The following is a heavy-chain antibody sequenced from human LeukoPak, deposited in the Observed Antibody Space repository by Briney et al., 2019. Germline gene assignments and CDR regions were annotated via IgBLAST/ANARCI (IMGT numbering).Heavy chain of an antibody. V-gene: IGHV1-8*03. CDR1: GYTFISHD. Sequence: GASVKASCKASGYTFISHDINWVRQATGQGLEWMGWMNPNSGYTGYAQKFQGRVTITRNTSITTAYMELSSLRSEDTAVYYCARALVGELLEYDAFDIWGQGTMVTVSS. J-gene: IGHJ3*02. CDR2: MNPNSGYT. D-gene: IGHD3-16*01. CDR3: ARALVGELLEYDAFDI.